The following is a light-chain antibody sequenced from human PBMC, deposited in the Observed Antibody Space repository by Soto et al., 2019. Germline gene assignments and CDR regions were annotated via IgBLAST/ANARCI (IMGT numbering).Light chain of an antibody. CDR3: FSFTTTSTHV. V-gene: IGLV2-11*01. CDR1: SSDVDDYNF. CDR2: DVT. Sequence: QSALTQPRSVSGSPGQSVTISCTGTSSDVDDYNFVSWYQQHPGTAPKLMIYDVTKRPSGVPGRFSGSRSGNTAYLTISGLQVEDEAEYFCFSFTTTSTHVFGTGTKLTVL. J-gene: IGLJ1*01.